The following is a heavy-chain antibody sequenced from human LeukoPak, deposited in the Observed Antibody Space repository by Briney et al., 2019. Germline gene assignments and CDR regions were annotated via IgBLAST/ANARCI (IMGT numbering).Heavy chain of an antibody. CDR1: DYTIGSGYS. CDR3: ARDLSVYYYYYFDF. J-gene: IGHJ4*02. Sequence: PSETLSLTCTVSDYTIGSGYSWGWIRQPPGKGLEWIATISHTGTTYYNPSLKTRVTMTLDTSSNQFSLRLSSVTAADTAVYYCARDLSVYYYYYFDFWGQGTLVTVSS. V-gene: IGHV4-38-2*02. D-gene: IGHD3-22*01. CDR2: ISHTGTT.